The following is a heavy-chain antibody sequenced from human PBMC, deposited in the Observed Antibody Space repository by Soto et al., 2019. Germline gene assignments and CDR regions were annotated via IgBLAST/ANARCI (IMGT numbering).Heavy chain of an antibody. J-gene: IGHJ4*02. V-gene: IGHV1-2*02. CDR1: GYTFTGYE. CDR3: AREWGGSSNYYRFDY. CDR2: INPNSGGT. Sequence: QVQLVQSGAEVKKPGASVKVSCKASGYTFTGYEMHWVRQAPGQGLEWMGWINPNSGGTNYAQKFQGRVIMTRDRSISTAYMELGRLSSDDTAVYYCAREWGGSSNYYRFDYWGQGTLVTVSS. D-gene: IGHD3-22*01.